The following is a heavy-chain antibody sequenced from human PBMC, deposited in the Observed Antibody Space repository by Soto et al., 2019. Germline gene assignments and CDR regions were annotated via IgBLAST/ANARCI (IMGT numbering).Heavy chain of an antibody. D-gene: IGHD6-13*01. CDR3: ARDQAAAGPPEAMDV. J-gene: IGHJ6*02. CDR1: GFTFSSYA. V-gene: IGHV3-30-3*01. Sequence: QVQLVESGGGVVQPGRSLRLSCAASGFTFSSYAMHWVRQAPGKGLGWVAVISYDGSNKYYADSVKGRFTISRDNSKNTLYLQMNSLRAEDTAVYYCARDQAAAGPPEAMDVWGQGTTVTVSS. CDR2: ISYDGSNK.